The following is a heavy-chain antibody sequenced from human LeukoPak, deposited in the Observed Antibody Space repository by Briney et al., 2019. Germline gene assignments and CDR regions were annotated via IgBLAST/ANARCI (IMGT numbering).Heavy chain of an antibody. CDR2: ISGSGGGT. D-gene: IGHD2-15*01. J-gene: IGHJ5*02. V-gene: IGHV3-23*01. Sequence: GGSLRLSCAASGFTFSSYAMSWVRQAPGKGLEWVSAISGSGGGTYYADSVKGRFTISRDNSKNTLYLQMNSLRAEDTAVYYCAKDRYCSGGSCCNWFDPWGQGTLVTVSS. CDR1: GFTFSSYA. CDR3: AKDRYCSGGSCCNWFDP.